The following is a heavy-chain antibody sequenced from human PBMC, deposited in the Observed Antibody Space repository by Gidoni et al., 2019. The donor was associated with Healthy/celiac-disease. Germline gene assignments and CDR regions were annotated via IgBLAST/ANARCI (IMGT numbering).Heavy chain of an antibody. D-gene: IGHD6-19*01. CDR3: ARQGEYSSGRSHPDY. J-gene: IGHJ4*02. V-gene: IGHV3-33*01. CDR1: GFTFSSYG. Sequence: QVQLVESGGGVVQPGGSLRLSCAAYGFTFSSYGMHWARQAPGKGLEWVAVIWYDGSNKYYADSVKGRFTISRDNSKNTLYLQMNSLRAEDTAVYYCARQGEYSSGRSHPDYWGQGTLVTVSS. CDR2: IWYDGSNK.